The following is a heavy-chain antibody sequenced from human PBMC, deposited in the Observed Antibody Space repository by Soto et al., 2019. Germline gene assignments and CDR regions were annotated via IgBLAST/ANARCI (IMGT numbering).Heavy chain of an antibody. Sequence: GASVKVSCKASGYSFTDYHIHWVRQAPGEGLEWLGRINPKSGGTSTAQKFQGWVTMTTDTSISTASMELTRLTSDDTAIYYCARGDSTDCSNGVCSFFYNHDMDVWGQGTTVTVSS. D-gene: IGHD2-8*01. CDR2: INPKSGGT. J-gene: IGHJ6*02. CDR3: ARGDSTDCSNGVCSFFYNHDMDV. V-gene: IGHV1-2*04. CDR1: GYSFTDYH.